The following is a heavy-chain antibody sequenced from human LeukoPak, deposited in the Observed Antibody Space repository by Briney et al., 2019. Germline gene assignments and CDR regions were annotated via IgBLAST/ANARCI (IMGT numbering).Heavy chain of an antibody. J-gene: IGHJ3*02. CDR3: ARDIDLYGLGAFDI. CDR2: ISYDGSNK. V-gene: IGHV3-30-3*01. Sequence: PGGSLRLSCAASGFTFSSYAMHWVRQAPGKGLEWVAVISYDGSNKYYADSVKGRFTISRDNSKNTLYLQMNSLRAEDTAVYYCARDIDLYGLGAFDIWGQGTMVTVSS. CDR1: GFTFSSYA. D-gene: IGHD3-10*01.